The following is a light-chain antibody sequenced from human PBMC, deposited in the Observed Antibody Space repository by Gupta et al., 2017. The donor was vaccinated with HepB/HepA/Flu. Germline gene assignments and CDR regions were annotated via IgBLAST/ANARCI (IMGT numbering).Light chain of an antibody. J-gene: IGKJ4*01. Sequence: DIVMTQSPDSLTVSLGERATVNCKSSQSVLYSSNNKNFLAWYQQKRGQPPKLLINWASTRESGVPDRFNVRGSGTDFTLTITNLQAEDVAVYDCQQVVNTPLTFGGGTKVEIK. CDR3: QQVVNTPLT. CDR2: WAS. CDR1: QSVLYSSNNKNF. V-gene: IGKV4-1*01.